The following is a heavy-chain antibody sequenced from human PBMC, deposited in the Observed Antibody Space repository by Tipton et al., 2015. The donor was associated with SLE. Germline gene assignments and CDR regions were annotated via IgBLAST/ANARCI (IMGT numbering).Heavy chain of an antibody. D-gene: IGHD3-10*01. CDR1: KFIFSDYY. CDR2: ISSSGKTI. J-gene: IGHJ4*02. CDR3: ASDGGSGSLNYFDS. Sequence: SLRLSCAASKFIFSDYYMSWIRQAPGKGLECLSYISSSGKTIYYADSVRGRFTISRDNAKSSLYLEMSSLRAGDTAVYFCASDGGSGSLNYFDSWGQGTLVTVSS. V-gene: IGHV3-11*01.